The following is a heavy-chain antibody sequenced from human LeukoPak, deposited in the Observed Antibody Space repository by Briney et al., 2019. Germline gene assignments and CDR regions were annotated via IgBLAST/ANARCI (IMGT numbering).Heavy chain of an antibody. V-gene: IGHV3-23*01. J-gene: IGHJ4*02. CDR1: GFSFNDHA. Sequence: GGSLRLSCAASGFSFNDHAMSWVRQAPGKGLEWGSGINGNGASTYYSDSVKGRFTISRDNSKNTVYLQMSSLRADDTAIYYCAKDQAYSYYYLDSWGQGTLVTVSS. CDR3: AKDQAYSYYYLDS. D-gene: IGHD5-18*01. CDR2: INGNGAST.